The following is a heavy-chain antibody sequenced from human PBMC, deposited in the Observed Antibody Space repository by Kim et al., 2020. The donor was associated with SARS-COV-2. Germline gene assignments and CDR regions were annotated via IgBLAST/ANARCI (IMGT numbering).Heavy chain of an antibody. CDR1: GDSVSSNSAA. J-gene: IGHJ4*02. V-gene: IGHV6-1*01. CDR3: ARVSSVYSSSWYYFDY. CDR2: TYYRSKWYN. D-gene: IGHD6-13*01. Sequence: SQTLSLTCAISGDSVSSNSAAWNWIRQSPSRGLEWLGRTYYRSKWYNDYAVSVKSRITINPDTSKNQFSLQLNSVTPEDTAVYYCARVSSVYSSSWYYFDYWGQGPLVTVSS.